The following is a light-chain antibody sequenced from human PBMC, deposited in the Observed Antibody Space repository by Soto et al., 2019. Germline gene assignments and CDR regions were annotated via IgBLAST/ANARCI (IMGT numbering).Light chain of an antibody. CDR2: KAS. J-gene: IGKJ4*01. Sequence: DIQMTQSPSTLSASVGDRVIITCRASQSISSWLAWYQQKPGKDPELLIYKASSLQSGVPSRFSGSGSGTEFTLTISSLQPDDFATYYCQHYKSYPLTVGGGTKVEIK. V-gene: IGKV1-5*03. CDR1: QSISSW. CDR3: QHYKSYPLT.